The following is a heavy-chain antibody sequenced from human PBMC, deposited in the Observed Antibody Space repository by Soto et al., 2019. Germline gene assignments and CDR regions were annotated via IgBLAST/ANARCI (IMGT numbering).Heavy chain of an antibody. J-gene: IGHJ5*02. D-gene: IGHD4-17*01. CDR1: GDSISRNY. Sequence: QVQLQESGPGLVKPSETLSLTCTVSGDSISRNYWTWIRQSPGKGLEWIGHIYYSGSIKYNPSLKSRVIISIDTSKNQFSLRLTSVTAADTATYYCAIIGGDYGSNNWIDPWGQGALVTVSS. V-gene: IGHV4-59*01. CDR2: IYYSGSI. CDR3: AIIGGDYGSNNWIDP.